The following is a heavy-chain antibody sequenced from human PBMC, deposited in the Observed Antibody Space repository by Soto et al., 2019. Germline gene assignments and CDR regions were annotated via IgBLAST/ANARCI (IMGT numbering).Heavy chain of an antibody. V-gene: IGHV1-18*01. CDR1: GYTFTSYG. D-gene: IGHD4-17*01. CDR3: ARAVYGAYGVGYYYYYGMDV. J-gene: IGHJ6*02. Sequence: QVQLVQSGAEVKKPGASVKVSCKASGYTFTSYGISWVRQAPGQGLEWMGWISAYNGNTNYAQKLQGRVTMTTDTSTSTAYMELRSLRSDDTAGYYCARAVYGAYGVGYYYYYGMDVWGQGTTVTVSS. CDR2: ISAYNGNT.